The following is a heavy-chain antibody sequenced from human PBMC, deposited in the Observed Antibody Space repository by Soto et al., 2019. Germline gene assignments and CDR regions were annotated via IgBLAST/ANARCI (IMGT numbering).Heavy chain of an antibody. D-gene: IGHD5-18*01. Sequence: GGSLRLSCAASGFTFDDYAMHWVRQAPGKGLEWVSGISWNSGSIGYADSVKGRFTIPRDNAKNSLYLQMNSLRAEDTALYYCAKGRYSYAYTPPDYWGQGTLVTVSS. CDR3: AKGRYSYAYTPPDY. V-gene: IGHV3-9*01. CDR2: ISWNSGSI. CDR1: GFTFDDYA. J-gene: IGHJ4*02.